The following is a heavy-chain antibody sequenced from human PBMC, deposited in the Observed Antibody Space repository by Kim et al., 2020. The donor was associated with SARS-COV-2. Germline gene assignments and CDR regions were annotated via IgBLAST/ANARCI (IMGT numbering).Heavy chain of an antibody. D-gene: IGHD6-19*01. V-gene: IGHV3-48*03. J-gene: IGHJ6*02. Sequence: RFTISRDNAKNSLYLQMNSLRAEDTAVYYCARDSPRWLVESWGAPYGMDVWGQGTTVTVSS. CDR3: ARDSPRWLVESWGAPYGMDV.